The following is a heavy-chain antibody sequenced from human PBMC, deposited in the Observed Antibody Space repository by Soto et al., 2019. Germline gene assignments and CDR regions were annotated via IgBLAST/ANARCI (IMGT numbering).Heavy chain of an antibody. J-gene: IGHJ5*02. D-gene: IGHD2-21*02. CDR1: GGTVASSHW. CDR2: VYHTGDT. CDR3: AREIVTAGGNNYFDP. V-gene: IGHV4-4*02. Sequence: QVQLQESGPRLVKPSESLSLTCGVSGGTVASSHWWSWVRQSPRRGLEWIGNVYHTGDTNFNPSLQSRVTFSVDKSNNQFSLRLNSVTAADTAVYFCAREIVTAGGNNYFDPWGPGTLVTVSS.